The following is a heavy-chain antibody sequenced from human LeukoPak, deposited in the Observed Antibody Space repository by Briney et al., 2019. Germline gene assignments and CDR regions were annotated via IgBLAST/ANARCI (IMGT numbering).Heavy chain of an antibody. D-gene: IGHD2-21*02. CDR1: GYTFSSHG. CDR2: IRTHNGDT. J-gene: IGHJ3*02. CDR3: ARVRYGDCQDALDI. V-gene: IGHV1-18*01. Sequence: ASVKVSCKTSGYTFSSHGVTWVRQAPGQGLEWMGWIRTHNGDTDYAQNLQGRVTLTTGTSTNMVYMELRSLTSDDTAVYYCARVRYGDCQDALDIWGRGTMVIVS.